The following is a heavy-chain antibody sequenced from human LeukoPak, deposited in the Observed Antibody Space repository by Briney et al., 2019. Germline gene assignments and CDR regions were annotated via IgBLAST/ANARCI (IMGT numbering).Heavy chain of an antibody. CDR3: ARDEGSSSWYGALDY. CDR1: GFTFSTYS. Sequence: SGGSLRLSCAASGFTFSTYSMNWVRQAPGKGLEWVSSISSSSSYIYYADSVKGRFTISRDNAKNSLYLQMNSLRAEDTAVYYCARDEGSSSWYGALDYWGQGTLVTVSS. J-gene: IGHJ4*02. D-gene: IGHD6-13*01. CDR2: ISSSSSYI. V-gene: IGHV3-21*01.